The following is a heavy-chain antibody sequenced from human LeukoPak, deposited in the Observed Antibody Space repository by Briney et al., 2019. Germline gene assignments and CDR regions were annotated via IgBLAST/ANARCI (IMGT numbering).Heavy chain of an antibody. CDR1: GFTFNTYT. CDR3: ARGSRSIAVDNLCDY. CDR2: ISGSSGII. J-gene: IGHJ4*02. Sequence: PGGSLRLSCAASGFTFNTYTMNWVHQAPGKGLEWVSYISGSSGIIDYADSVRGRFTISRDNAKNSLYLQMNSLRAEDTAVYYCARGSRSIAVDNLCDYWGQGSLVTVSS. V-gene: IGHV3-48*01. D-gene: IGHD6-19*01.